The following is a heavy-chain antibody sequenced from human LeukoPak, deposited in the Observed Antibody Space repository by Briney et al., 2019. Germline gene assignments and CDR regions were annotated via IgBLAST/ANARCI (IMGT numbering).Heavy chain of an antibody. J-gene: IGHJ3*02. D-gene: IGHD3-22*01. CDR3: ARAITMIEDAFDI. Sequence: SETLSLTCAVSGGSISSGGYSWSWIRQPPGKGLEWIGYIYHSGSTYHNPSLKSRVTISVDRSKNQFSLKLSSVTAADTAVYYCARAITMIEDAFDIWGQGTMVTVSS. V-gene: IGHV4-30-2*01. CDR2: IYHSGST. CDR1: GGSISSGGYS.